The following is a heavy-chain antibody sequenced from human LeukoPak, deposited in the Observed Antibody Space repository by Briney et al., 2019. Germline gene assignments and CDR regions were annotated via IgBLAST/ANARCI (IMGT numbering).Heavy chain of an antibody. J-gene: IGHJ3*02. CDR3: AKDSGQTGYCSGGSCYDTAMVTGAFDI. V-gene: IGHV3-30*02. CDR2: IRYDGSNK. Sequence: PGGSLRLSCAASGFTFSSYGMHWVRQAPGKGLEWVAFIRYDGSNKYYADSVKGRFTISRDNSKNTLYLQMNSLRAEDTAVYYCAKDSGQTGYCSGGSCYDTAMVTGAFDIWGQGTMVTVSS. CDR1: GFTFSSYG. D-gene: IGHD2-15*01.